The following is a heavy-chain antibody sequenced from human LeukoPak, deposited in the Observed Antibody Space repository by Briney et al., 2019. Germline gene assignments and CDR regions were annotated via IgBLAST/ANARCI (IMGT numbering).Heavy chain of an antibody. CDR3: AADPSYSSGYRYYFDY. CDR2: IVVGSGNT. V-gene: IGHV1-58*02. CDR1: GYTFTEYY. J-gene: IGHJ4*02. D-gene: IGHD3-22*01. Sequence: GASVKVSCKASGYTFTEYYMHWVRQARGQRLEWIGWIVVGSGNTNCAQKFQERVTITRDMSTSTAYMELSSLRSEDTAVYYCAADPSYSSGYRYYFDYWGQGTLVTVSS.